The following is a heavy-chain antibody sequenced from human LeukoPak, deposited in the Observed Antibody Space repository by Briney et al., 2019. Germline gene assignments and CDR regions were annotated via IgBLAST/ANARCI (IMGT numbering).Heavy chain of an antibody. CDR3: ANGNRCTSPNCLGYYYFYMDV. D-gene: IGHD2-8*01. CDR2: FSGSGGTT. J-gene: IGHJ6*03. Sequence: GGSLTLSCAVSGFTFSSYAMNWVRQAPGRGLEWVSGFSGSGGTTYYADSVKGRFTISRDNSKNTLYLQMNSLRAEDTAVCYCANGNRCTSPNCLGYYYFYMDVWGKGTTVTVSS. CDR1: GFTFSSYA. V-gene: IGHV3-23*01.